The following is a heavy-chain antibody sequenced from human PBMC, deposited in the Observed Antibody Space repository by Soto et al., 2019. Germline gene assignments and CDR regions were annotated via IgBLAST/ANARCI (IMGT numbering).Heavy chain of an antibody. CDR3: ARQEAGSIYYYCYYGMDV. V-gene: IGHV4-39*01. J-gene: IGHJ6*02. Sequence: SETLSLTCTVSGGSISSSSYYWGWIRQPPGKGLEWIGSIYYSGSTYYNPSLKSRVTISVDTSKNQFSLKLSSVTAADTAVYYFARQEAGSIYYYCYYGMDVWGQGTTVTVSS. D-gene: IGHD6-13*01. CDR2: IYYSGST. CDR1: GGSISSSSYY.